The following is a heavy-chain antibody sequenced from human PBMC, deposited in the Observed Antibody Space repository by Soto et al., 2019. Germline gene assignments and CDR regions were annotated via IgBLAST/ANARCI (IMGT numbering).Heavy chain of an antibody. D-gene: IGHD2-8*02. V-gene: IGHV3-23*01. Sequence: PGGSLRLSCAASGFICSSYDMSWVRQAPGKGLEWVSTILVDGRTFYVDSVKGRFTISRDNSKNTVYLQMNSLTAGDTALYYCAKATATGGGAFDICGQGTMVPVSS. CDR3: AKATATGGGAFDI. CDR2: ILVDGRT. CDR1: GFICSSYD. J-gene: IGHJ3*02.